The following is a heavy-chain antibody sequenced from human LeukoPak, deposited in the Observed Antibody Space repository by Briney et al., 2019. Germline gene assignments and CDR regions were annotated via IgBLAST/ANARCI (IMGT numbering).Heavy chain of an antibody. V-gene: IGHV3-7*05. D-gene: IGHD2-15*01. CDR2: IKQDGSEK. CDR3: ARDRRYCSGGSCYFYYFDY. CDR1: GGSFSDYF. J-gene: IGHJ4*02. Sequence: ETLSLTCAVYGGSFSDYFWSWVRQPPGKGLEWVANIKQDGSEKYYVDSVKGRFTISRDNAKNSLYLQMNSLRAEDTAVYYCARDRRYCSGGSCYFYYFDYWGQGTLVTVSS.